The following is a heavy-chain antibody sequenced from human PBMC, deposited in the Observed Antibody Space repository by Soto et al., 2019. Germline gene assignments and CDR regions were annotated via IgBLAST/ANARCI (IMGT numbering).Heavy chain of an antibody. CDR3: AREPASIDY. J-gene: IGHJ4*02. V-gene: IGHV3-7*01. CDR1: GFTFSNYW. CDR2: IKQDGSET. Sequence: EVQLVESGGGLVQPGGSLRLSCAASGFTFSNYWMSWVRQAPGKGLEWVANIKQDGSETYYVDSVKGRFTISRDNAKNSLYLQMNSLRVEDTAVVYCAREPASIDYWGQGTLVTVSS.